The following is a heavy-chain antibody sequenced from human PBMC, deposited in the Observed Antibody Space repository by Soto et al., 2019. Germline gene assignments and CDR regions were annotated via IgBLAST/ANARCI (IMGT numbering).Heavy chain of an antibody. CDR1: GFTFSRYG. CDR3: AGDHPDYGSPSAFDI. V-gene: IGHV3-33*01. D-gene: IGHD3-10*01. CDR2: IWYDGSNK. Sequence: QVQLVESGGGVVQPGRSLRLSCAASGFTFSRYGMHWVRQAPGKGLEWVAVIWYDGSNKYYADSVKGRFTISRDNSKNTLYLQMNSRRAEDTAVYYCAGDHPDYGSPSAFDIWGQGTMVTVSS. J-gene: IGHJ3*02.